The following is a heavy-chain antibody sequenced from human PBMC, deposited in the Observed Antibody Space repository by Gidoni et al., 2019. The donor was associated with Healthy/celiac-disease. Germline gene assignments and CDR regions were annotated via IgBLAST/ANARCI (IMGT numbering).Heavy chain of an antibody. D-gene: IGHD6-19*01. CDR1: GLTFSSYA. CDR3: ARDPVAVAGTQAYYYYGMDV. Sequence: QVQLVESGGGVVQPGRSLRLYCTASGLTFSSYAMHWVRQAPGKGLEWVAVISYDGSNKYYADSVKGRFTISRDNSKNTLYLQMNSLRAEDTAVYYCARDPVAVAGTQAYYYYGMDVWGQGTTVTVSS. CDR2: ISYDGSNK. J-gene: IGHJ6*02. V-gene: IGHV3-30*04.